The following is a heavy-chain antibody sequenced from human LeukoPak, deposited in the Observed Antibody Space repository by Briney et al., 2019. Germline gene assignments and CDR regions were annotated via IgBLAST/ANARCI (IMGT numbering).Heavy chain of an antibody. CDR3: ARDHDPKDYGDYMNAIGGDPDLSIPD. J-gene: IGHJ4*02. CDR1: GFTFGLYS. D-gene: IGHD4-17*01. CDR2: IDSNSNFM. Sequence: GGSLRLSCAASGFTFGLYSMTWVRQAPGKGLEWVSLIDSNSNFMNYADSVKGRFTISRDNAKKSLYLQMNSLRAEDTAVYYCARDHDPKDYGDYMNAIGGDPDLSIPDWGQGTLVTVSS. V-gene: IGHV3-21*01.